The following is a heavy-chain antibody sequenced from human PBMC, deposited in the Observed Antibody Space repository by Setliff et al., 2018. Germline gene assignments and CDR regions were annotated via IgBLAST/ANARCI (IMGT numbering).Heavy chain of an antibody. CDR1: GFTFSNYW. D-gene: IGHD3-22*01. CDR2: IQEDGSEK. J-gene: IGHJ3*01. CDR3: VRDRWKVIVNRGDDAFDL. Sequence: GGSLRLSCAASGFTFSNYWMSWVRQAPGKGLEWVANIQEDGSEKYYVDSVKGRFTISRDNAKNSLDLQMNSRRGEDTAVYYCVRDRWKVIVNRGDDAFDLWGQGAMVTVSS. V-gene: IGHV3-7*01.